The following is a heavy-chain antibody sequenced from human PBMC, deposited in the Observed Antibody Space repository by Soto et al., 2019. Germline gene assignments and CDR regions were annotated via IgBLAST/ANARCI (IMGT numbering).Heavy chain of an antibody. CDR3: AKDRSLLLWFGELSADAFDI. J-gene: IGHJ3*02. CDR2: ISGSGGST. D-gene: IGHD3-10*01. CDR1: GFTFSSYA. Sequence: TGGSLRLSCAASGFTFSSYAMSWVRQAPGKGLEWVSAISGSGGSTYYADSVKGRFTISRDNSKNTLYLQMNSLRAEDTAVYYCAKDRSLLLWFGELSADAFDIWGQGTMVTVSS. V-gene: IGHV3-23*01.